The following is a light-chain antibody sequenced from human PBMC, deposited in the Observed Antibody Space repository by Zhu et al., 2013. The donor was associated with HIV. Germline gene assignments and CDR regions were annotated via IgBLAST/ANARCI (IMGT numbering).Light chain of an antibody. J-gene: IGKJ1*01. CDR2: DAS. CDR3: QHYVTSPPAWT. V-gene: IGKV3-20*01. CDR1: KTIRNNY. Sequence: EIVLTQSPATLSFSPGESATLSCRTNKTIRNNYLAWYQHKPGRPPSLLIYDASSRATGTPDRFNGGGSGTDFTLTITTLEADDSAVYYCQHYVTSPPAWTFGQGTRWKSN.